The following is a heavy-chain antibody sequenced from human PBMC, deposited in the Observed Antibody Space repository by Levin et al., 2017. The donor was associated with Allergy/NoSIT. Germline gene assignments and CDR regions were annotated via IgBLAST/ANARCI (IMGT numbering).Heavy chain of an antibody. CDR2: IWYDGSNK. V-gene: IGHV3-33*01. D-gene: IGHD5-12*01. J-gene: IGHJ4*02. Sequence: QPGGSLRLSCAASGFTFSSYGMHWVRQAPGKGLEWVAVIWYDGSNKYYADSVKGRFTISRDNSKNTLYLQMNSLRAEDTAVYYCARGRGYDRFDYWGQGTLVTVSS. CDR3: ARGRGYDRFDY. CDR1: GFTFSSYG.